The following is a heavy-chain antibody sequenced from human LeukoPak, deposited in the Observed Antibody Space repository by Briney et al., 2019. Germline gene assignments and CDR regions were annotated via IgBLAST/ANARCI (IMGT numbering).Heavy chain of an antibody. J-gene: IGHJ4*02. Sequence: ASVKVSCKASGYTFTGYYMHWVRQAPGQGLEWMGWINPNSGGTNYAQKFQGRVTMTRDTSISTAYMELGRLRSDDTAVYYCARDPSEYNWNYVDYWGQGTLVTVSS. V-gene: IGHV1-2*02. CDR3: ARDPSEYNWNYVDY. D-gene: IGHD1-20*01. CDR2: INPNSGGT. CDR1: GYTFTGYY.